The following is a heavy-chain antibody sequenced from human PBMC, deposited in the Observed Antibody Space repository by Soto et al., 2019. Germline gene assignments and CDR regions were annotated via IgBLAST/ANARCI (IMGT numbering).Heavy chain of an antibody. CDR2: IHYSGST. CDR1: GGSISSGDYY. D-gene: IGHD2-21*02. CDR3: ARENLVYCGSCCSSSHFDH. V-gene: IGHV4-31*01. Sequence: QVQLQESGPGLVKPSQTLSLTCTVSGGSISSGDYYWSWIRHHPGKGLEWIGYIHYSGSTYYNPSLKSLVSNSLDTSKNQFSRELSSVTAADTAVYYCARENLVYCGSCCSSSHFDHWGQGDRVNVSS. J-gene: IGHJ4*02.